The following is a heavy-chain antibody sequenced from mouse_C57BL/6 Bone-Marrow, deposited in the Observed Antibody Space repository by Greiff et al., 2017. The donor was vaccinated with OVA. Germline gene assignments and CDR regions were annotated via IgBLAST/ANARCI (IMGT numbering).Heavy chain of an antibody. CDR2: IHPSDSDT. CDR1: GYTFTSYW. J-gene: IGHJ2*01. D-gene: IGHD2-5*01. Sequence: VQLQQPGAGLVKPGASVKVSCTASGYTFTSYWMPWVKQRPGQGLEWIGSIHPSDSDTNYNQTFKGRFTLTLDKSSSTAYMQLSSLTSEDSAVYYSARKDSNCVGGFEYWGKGTTVTV. CDR3: ARKDSNCVGGFEY. V-gene: IGHV1-74*01.